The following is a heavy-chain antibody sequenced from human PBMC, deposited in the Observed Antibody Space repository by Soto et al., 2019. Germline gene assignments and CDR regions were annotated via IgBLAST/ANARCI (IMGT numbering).Heavy chain of an antibody. D-gene: IGHD6-19*01. CDR3: ARDRGWYTFDY. V-gene: IGHV3-7*01. Sequence: EVQLVESGGGLVQPGGSLRLSCAASGFTFSTFWMSWVRQAPGGGLEWVAGIKPDGSERGHVDSVEGRFTISRDNAKNSRYLQMNSLRTEVTAVYYCARDRGWYTFDYWGQGSLVTVSS. J-gene: IGHJ4*02. CDR1: GFTFSTFW. CDR2: IKPDGSER.